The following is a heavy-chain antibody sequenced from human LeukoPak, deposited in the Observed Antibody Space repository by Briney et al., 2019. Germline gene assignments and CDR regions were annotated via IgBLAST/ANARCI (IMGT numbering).Heavy chain of an antibody. Sequence: GGSLRLSCVASGFTFSNYSLNWVRQAPGKGLEWVSYISRGGSSSIYYADSVKGRFTISRDNAKNSLYLQMSSLRVEDTAVYYCARIVGGINEEFDYWGQGTLVTVSS. CDR3: ARIVGGINEEFDY. CDR1: GFTFSNYS. D-gene: IGHD1-26*01. V-gene: IGHV3-48*04. J-gene: IGHJ4*02. CDR2: ISRGGSSSI.